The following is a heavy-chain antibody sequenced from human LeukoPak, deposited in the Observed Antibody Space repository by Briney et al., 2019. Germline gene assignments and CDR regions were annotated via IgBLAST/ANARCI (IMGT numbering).Heavy chain of an antibody. CDR1: GFTFSSYS. CDR2: ISSSGSYI. CDR3: ARDGSSWYRFDY. J-gene: IGHJ4*02. V-gene: IGHV3-21*01. Sequence: GGSLRLSCAASGFTFSSYSMNWVRQAPGKGLEWVSSISSSGSYIYYADSVKGRFTISRDNAKNSLYLQMNSLRAEDTAVYYCARDGSSWYRFDYWGQGTLVTVSS. D-gene: IGHD6-13*01.